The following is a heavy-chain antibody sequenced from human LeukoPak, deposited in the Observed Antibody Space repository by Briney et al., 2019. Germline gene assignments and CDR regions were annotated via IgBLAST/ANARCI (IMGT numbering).Heavy chain of an antibody. CDR1: GYTFTGYN. CDR2: INPNSGGT. Sequence: GASVKVSCKASGYTFTGYNMHWVRQAPGQGLEWMGRINPNSGGTNYAQKFQGRVTMTRDTSISTAYMELSRLRSDDTAVYYCARVRKGDWNYDYWGQGTLVTVSS. D-gene: IGHD1-7*01. V-gene: IGHV1-2*06. CDR3: ARVRKGDWNYDY. J-gene: IGHJ4*02.